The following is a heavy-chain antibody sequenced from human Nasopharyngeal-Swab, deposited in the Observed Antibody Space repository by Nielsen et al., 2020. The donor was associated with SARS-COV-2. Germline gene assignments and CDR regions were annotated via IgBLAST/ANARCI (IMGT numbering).Heavy chain of an antibody. CDR3: ARLLSGTKPPHDAFDI. D-gene: IGHD1-26*01. Sequence: SETLSLTCTVSGGSISSYYWSWIRQPPGKGLEWIGHIFYSGSTNYNPSLKSRVTISIDTSRNQFSLKLSSVTAADTAVYYCARLLSGTKPPHDAFDIWGQGTMVT. CDR1: GGSISSYY. CDR2: IFYSGST. J-gene: IGHJ3*02. V-gene: IGHV4-59*08.